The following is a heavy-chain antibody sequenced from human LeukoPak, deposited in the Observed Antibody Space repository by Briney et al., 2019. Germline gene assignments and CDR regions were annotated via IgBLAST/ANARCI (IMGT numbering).Heavy chain of an antibody. CDR1: GNSLSETS. D-gene: IGHD1-26*01. CDR3: ATADKWEPLDY. CDR2: FDPEDGEP. V-gene: IGHV1-24*01. J-gene: IGHJ4*02. Sequence: ASVKVSCQVSGNSLSETSIHWVRQAPGQWLEWMGGFDPEDGEPIFAQRFQGRFSMTEDTSADTAYMELSSLRPEDTAVYYCATADKWEPLDYWGQGTLVTVSS.